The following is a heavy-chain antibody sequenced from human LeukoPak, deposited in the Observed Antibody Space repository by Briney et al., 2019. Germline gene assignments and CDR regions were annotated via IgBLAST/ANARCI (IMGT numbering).Heavy chain of an antibody. V-gene: IGHV4-39*07. CDR2: IYYTGNT. J-gene: IGHJ6*02. Sequence: PSETLSLTCTVSGGSITSSTYYWGWIRQPPGKGLEGIGIIYYTGNTHYNPSLKSRVTISVDTSKNQFSLNLSSVTAADTAVYYCASPYSGSFGGSYHYGVDVWGQGTTVTVSS. CDR3: ASPYSGSFGGSYHYGVDV. D-gene: IGHD1-26*01. CDR1: GGSITSSTYY.